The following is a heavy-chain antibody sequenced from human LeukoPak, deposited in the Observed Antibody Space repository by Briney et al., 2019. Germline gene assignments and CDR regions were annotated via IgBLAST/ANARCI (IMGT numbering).Heavy chain of an antibody. CDR2: IYSGGST. J-gene: IGHJ5*02. D-gene: IGHD7-27*01. CDR1: GFTFSSYA. V-gene: IGHV3-53*01. Sequence: QSGGSLRLSCAASGFTFSSYAMSWVRQAPGKGLEWVSVIYSGGSTYYADSVKGRFTISRDNSKNTLYLQMNSLRAEDSAVYYCARAAAGDGSEFDPWGQGTLVTVSS. CDR3: ARAAAGDGSEFDP.